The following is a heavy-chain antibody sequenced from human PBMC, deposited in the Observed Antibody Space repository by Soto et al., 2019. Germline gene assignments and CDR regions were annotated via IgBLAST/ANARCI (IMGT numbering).Heavy chain of an antibody. J-gene: IGHJ4*02. D-gene: IGHD5-12*01. CDR1: GFTFSSYA. CDR2: ISYDGSNK. Sequence: QVQLVESGGGVVQPGRSLRLSCAASGFTFSSYAMHWVRQAPGKGLEWVAVISYDGSNKYYADSVKGRFTISRDNSKNTLYLQMNSLRAEDTAVYYCARSPTLGLELLNGYNPYFDYWGQGTLVTVSS. V-gene: IGHV3-30-3*01. CDR3: ARSPTLGLELLNGYNPYFDY.